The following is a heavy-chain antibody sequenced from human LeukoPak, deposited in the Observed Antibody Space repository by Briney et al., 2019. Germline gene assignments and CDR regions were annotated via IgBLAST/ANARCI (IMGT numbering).Heavy chain of an antibody. CDR3: ARAISGHYGMFDY. J-gene: IGHJ4*02. D-gene: IGHD3-10*01. V-gene: IGHV3-74*01. CDR2: INPDGSST. Sequence: GGSLRLSCAASGFTASSHWMHRVRQAPGKGLVWVSRINPDGSSTYYADSVRGRFTISRDNAKNTLYLQMNSLTAEDTAVYYCARAISGHYGMFDYWGQGTLVTVSS. CDR1: GFTASSHW.